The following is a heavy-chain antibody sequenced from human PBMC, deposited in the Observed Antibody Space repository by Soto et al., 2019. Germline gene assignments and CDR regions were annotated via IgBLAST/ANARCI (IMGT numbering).Heavy chain of an antibody. V-gene: IGHV4-34*01. D-gene: IGHD3-10*01. CDR3: ARLVGQITMVRGVIIKPRLFDY. Sequence: PSETLSLTCAVYGGSFSGYYWSWIRQPPGKGLEWIGEINHSGSTNYNPSLKSRVTISVDTSKNQFSLKLSSVTAADTAVYYCARLVGQITMVRGVIIKPRLFDYRGQGTLVTVSS. CDR1: GGSFSGYY. CDR2: INHSGST. J-gene: IGHJ4*02.